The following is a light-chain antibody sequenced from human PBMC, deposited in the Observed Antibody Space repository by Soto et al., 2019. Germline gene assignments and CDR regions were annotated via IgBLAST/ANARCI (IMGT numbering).Light chain of an antibody. CDR2: GAS. CDR3: QQYNNWPPGT. CDR1: QSVSSN. J-gene: IGKJ1*01. Sequence: EIVLTPSPGTLSLSPLERATLSCRASQSVSSNLAWYQQKPGQAPRLLIYGASTRATGIPARFSGSGSGTEFTLTISSLQSEDFAVYYCQQYNNWPPGTFGQGTKVDIK. V-gene: IGKV3-15*01.